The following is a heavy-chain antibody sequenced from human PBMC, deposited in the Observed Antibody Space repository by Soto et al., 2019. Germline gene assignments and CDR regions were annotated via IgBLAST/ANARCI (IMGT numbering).Heavy chain of an antibody. Sequence: SETLSLTCAVYGGSFSGYYWSWIRQPPGKGLEWIGEINHSGSTNYNPSLKSRVTISVDTSKNQFSLKLSSVTAADTAVYYCARGMGSEYCSSTSCYLSYYMDVWGKGTTVTVSS. CDR3: ARGMGSEYCSSTSCYLSYYMDV. CDR1: GGSFSGYY. J-gene: IGHJ6*03. V-gene: IGHV4-34*01. CDR2: INHSGST. D-gene: IGHD2-2*01.